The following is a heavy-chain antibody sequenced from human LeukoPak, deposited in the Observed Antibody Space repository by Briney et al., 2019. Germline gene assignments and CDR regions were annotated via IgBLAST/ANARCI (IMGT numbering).Heavy chain of an antibody. V-gene: IGHV7-4-1*02. CDR1: GYTFTSYA. Sequence: ASVKVSCKASGYTFTSYAVNWVRQAPGQGLEWMGWINTNTGNPTYAQGFTGRFVFSLDTSVSTAYLQISSLKAEDTAVYYCARDLAVTTSPSRYDYWGQGTLVTVSS. J-gene: IGHJ4*02. CDR2: INTNTGNP. D-gene: IGHD4-17*01. CDR3: ARDLAVTTSPSRYDY.